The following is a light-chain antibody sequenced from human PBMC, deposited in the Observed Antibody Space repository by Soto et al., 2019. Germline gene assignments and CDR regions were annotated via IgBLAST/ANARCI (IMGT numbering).Light chain of an antibody. Sequence: EIVLTQSPATLSLSPGERATLSCRASQSVSSYLAWYQQKPGQAPRLLIYDASNRATGIPARFSGSGSGTDLTLTISSLEPEDFAVYYCQQRSNWHPYTFGQGTKLEI. CDR2: DAS. CDR1: QSVSSY. V-gene: IGKV3-11*01. CDR3: QQRSNWHPYT. J-gene: IGKJ2*01.